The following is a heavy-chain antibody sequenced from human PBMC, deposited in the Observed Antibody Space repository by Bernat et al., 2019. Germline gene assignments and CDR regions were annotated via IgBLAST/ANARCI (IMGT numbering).Heavy chain of an antibody. V-gene: IGHV4-39*01. CDR1: GGSISSSSYY. J-gene: IGHJ4*02. CDR2: IYYSGST. D-gene: IGHD6-19*01. Sequence: QLQLQESGPGLVKPSETLSLTCTVSGGSISSSSYYWGWIRQPPGKGLEWIGSIYYSGSTYYNPSLKSRVTISVDTSKNQFSLKLSSVTAADTAVYYCVRQSGIAVLFDYWGQGTLVTVSS. CDR3: VRQSGIAVLFDY.